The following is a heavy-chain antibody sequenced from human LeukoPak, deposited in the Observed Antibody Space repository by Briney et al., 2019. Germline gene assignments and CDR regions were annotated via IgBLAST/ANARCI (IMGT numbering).Heavy chain of an antibody. CDR2: IYTSGST. D-gene: IGHD1-1*01. V-gene: IGHV4-61*02. CDR3: ARDLGILWFDP. Sequence: SQTLSLTCTVSGGSISSGSYYWNWIRQPAGKGLEWIGRIYTSGSTNYNPSPKSRVTISVDTSKNQFSLKLSSVTAADTAVYYCARDLGILWFDPWGQGTRVTVSS. CDR1: GGSISSGSYY. J-gene: IGHJ5*02.